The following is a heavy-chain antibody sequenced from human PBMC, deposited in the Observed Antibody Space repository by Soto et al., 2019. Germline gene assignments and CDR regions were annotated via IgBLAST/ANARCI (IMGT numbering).Heavy chain of an antibody. CDR3: IREGGYAWDY. CDR1: GFTFSIYD. V-gene: IGHV3-13*01. Sequence: GGSLRLSCAASGFTFSIYDMHWVRQAIGKGLEWVSAIGSAGDTYYSGSVKGRFTISRDNAKNSLYLQMNSLRAGDTAVYYCIREGGYAWDYWGQGALVTVSS. J-gene: IGHJ4*02. CDR2: IGSAGDT. D-gene: IGHD5-12*01.